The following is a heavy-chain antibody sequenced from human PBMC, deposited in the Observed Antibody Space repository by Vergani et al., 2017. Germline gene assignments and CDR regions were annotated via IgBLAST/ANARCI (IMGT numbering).Heavy chain of an antibody. D-gene: IGHD3-10*01. CDR3: ARDRTPLWFGELFPFDY. V-gene: IGHV3-21*01. J-gene: IGHJ4*02. CDR2: ISSSSSYI. CDR1: GFTFSSYS. Sequence: EMQLVESGGGLVKPGGSLRLSCAASGFTFSSYSMNWVRQAPGKGLEWVSSISSSSSYIYYADSVKGRFTISRDNAKNSLYLQMNSLRAEDTAVYYCARDRTPLWFGELFPFDYWGQGTLVTVSS.